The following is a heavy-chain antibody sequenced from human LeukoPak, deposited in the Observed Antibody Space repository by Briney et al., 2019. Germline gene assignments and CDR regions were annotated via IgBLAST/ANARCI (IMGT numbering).Heavy chain of an antibody. V-gene: IGHV4-4*07. Sequence: SETLSHTCSVSSDSISTHSWSWIRQPAGKRLEWIGHISPSGNTNYNPSLKSRVTMSLDTSKNHFSLKLTSVTAADTAVYYCARRPYWYFDLWGRGTLVTVSS. CDR3: ARRPYWYFDL. CDR2: ISPSGNT. D-gene: IGHD6-6*01. J-gene: IGHJ2*01. CDR1: SDSISTHS.